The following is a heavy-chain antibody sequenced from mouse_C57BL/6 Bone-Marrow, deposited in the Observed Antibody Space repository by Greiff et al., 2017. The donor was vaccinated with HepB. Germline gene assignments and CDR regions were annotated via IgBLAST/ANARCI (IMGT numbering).Heavy chain of an antibody. CDR3: ARDRGGYFDV. V-gene: IGHV3-6*01. CDR2: ISYDGSN. J-gene: IGHJ1*03. Sequence: EVKLQESGPGLVKPSQSLSLTCSVTGYSITSGYYWNWIRQFPGNKLEWMGYISYDGSNNYNPSLKNRISITRDTSKNQFFLKLNSVTTEDTATYYCARDRGGYFDVWGTGTTVTVSS. CDR1: GYSITSGYY.